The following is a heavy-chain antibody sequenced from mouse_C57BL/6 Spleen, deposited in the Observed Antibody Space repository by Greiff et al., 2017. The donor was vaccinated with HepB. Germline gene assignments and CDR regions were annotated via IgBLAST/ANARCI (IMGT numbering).Heavy chain of an antibody. J-gene: IGHJ1*03. Sequence: DVKLQESGGGLVQPGGSLSLSCAASGFTFTDYYMSWVRQPPGKALEWLGFIRNKANGYTTEYSASVKGRFTISRDNSQSILYLQMNALRAEDSATYYCARCPITTVVVYYWYFDVRGTGTTVTVSS. D-gene: IGHD1-1*01. CDR3: ARCPITTVVVYYWYFDV. V-gene: IGHV7-3*01. CDR1: GFTFTDYY. CDR2: IRNKANGYTT.